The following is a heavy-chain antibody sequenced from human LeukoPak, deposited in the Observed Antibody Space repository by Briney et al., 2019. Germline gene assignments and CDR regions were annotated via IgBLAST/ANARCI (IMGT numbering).Heavy chain of an antibody. CDR2: IYYSGST. CDR3: ARHSPDDCGDYVPWFDP. V-gene: IGHV4-39*01. CDR1: GGSISSSSYY. Sequence: SETLSLTCTVSGGSISSSSYYWGWIRQPPGKGLEWIGSIYYSGSTYYNPSLKSRVTISVDTSKNQFSLKLSSVTAADTAVYYCARHSPDDCGDYVPWFDPWGQGTLVTVSS. D-gene: IGHD4-17*01. J-gene: IGHJ5*02.